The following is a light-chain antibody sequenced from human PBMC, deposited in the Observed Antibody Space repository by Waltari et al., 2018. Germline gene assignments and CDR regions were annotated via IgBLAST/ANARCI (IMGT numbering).Light chain of an antibody. CDR3: AGWDDSLNGV. Sequence: QSVLTPPPSASGTPGQRVIISCSGSGSHIGIPTVNRYRQVPGTAPELLIYRDNQRPSGVPDRFSGSKSGTSASLAISGLQSEDEADYYCAGWDDSLNGVFGGGTKLTVL. V-gene: IGLV1-44*01. CDR2: RDN. J-gene: IGLJ3*02. CDR1: GSHIGIPT.